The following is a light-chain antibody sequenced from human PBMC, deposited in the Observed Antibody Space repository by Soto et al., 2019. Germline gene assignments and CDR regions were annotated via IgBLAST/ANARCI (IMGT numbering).Light chain of an antibody. CDR1: QSVSSD. V-gene: IGKV3-15*01. CDR3: QQYNNWPRT. J-gene: IGKJ1*01. Sequence: EIVITQSPATLSVSPGERATLSCRASQSVSSDLAWYHQKPGQAPRLLIYGASTRATGIPARFSGSGSGTEFTPSLNSPQSEDFAVYYCQQYNNWPRTFGQGDQGGYQT. CDR2: GAS.